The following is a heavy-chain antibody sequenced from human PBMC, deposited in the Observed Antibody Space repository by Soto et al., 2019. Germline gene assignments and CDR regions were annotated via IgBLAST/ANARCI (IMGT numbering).Heavy chain of an antibody. CDR2: IYYSGST. D-gene: IGHD3-3*01. Sequence: SETLSLTCTVSGGSISSSSYYWGWIRQPPGKGLEWIGSIYYSGSTYYNPSLKSRVTISVDTSKNQFSLKLSSVTAADTAVYYCARLGVTPNFDYWGQGTLVTVSS. J-gene: IGHJ4*02. CDR3: ARLGVTPNFDY. V-gene: IGHV4-39*01. CDR1: GGSISSSSYY.